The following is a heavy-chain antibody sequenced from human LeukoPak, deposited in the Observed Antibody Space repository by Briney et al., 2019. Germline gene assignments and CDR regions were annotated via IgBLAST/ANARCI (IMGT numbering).Heavy chain of an antibody. D-gene: IGHD5-18*01. CDR2: IKGDGSST. V-gene: IGHV3-74*01. CDR3: AGNRGDNYGYWEY. CDR1: GFTFSSSW. Sequence: GGSLRLSCAASGFTFSSSWMHWVRQAPGKGLVWVSRIKGDGSSTTYADSVKGRFTISRDNAKNTLYLQMNSLRAEDTAVYYCAGNRGDNYGYWEYWGRGTLVTVSS. J-gene: IGHJ4*02.